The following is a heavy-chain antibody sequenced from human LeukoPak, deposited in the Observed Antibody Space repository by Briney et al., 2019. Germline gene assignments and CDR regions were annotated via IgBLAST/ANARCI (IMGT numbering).Heavy chain of an antibody. CDR1: GFTFSSYG. Sequence: GGSLRLSCAASGFTFSSYGMGWVRQAPGKGLEWVSAVSGSGGTAHYADSVKGRFTISRDNSKNTMYLQVNSLRAEDTAVYYCATYGDYDFDYWGQGTLVTVSS. J-gene: IGHJ4*02. D-gene: IGHD4-17*01. V-gene: IGHV3-23*01. CDR3: ATYGDYDFDY. CDR2: VSGSGGTA.